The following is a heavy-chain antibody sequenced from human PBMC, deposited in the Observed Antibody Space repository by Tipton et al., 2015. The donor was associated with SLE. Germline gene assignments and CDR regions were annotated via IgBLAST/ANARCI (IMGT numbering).Heavy chain of an antibody. V-gene: IGHV3-7*01. CDR1: GFKFSNFW. CDR2: IKQDGSER. D-gene: IGHD3-3*01. Sequence: GSLRLSCAASGFKFSNFWMNWVRQAPGKGLEWVATIKQDGSERYYVDSVKGRFTISRDDAKNSLYLQVNSLKAEDTAVYYCARDREIMTDFWSGYYFEYWGQGALVTVSS. J-gene: IGHJ4*02. CDR3: ARDREIMTDFWSGYYFEY.